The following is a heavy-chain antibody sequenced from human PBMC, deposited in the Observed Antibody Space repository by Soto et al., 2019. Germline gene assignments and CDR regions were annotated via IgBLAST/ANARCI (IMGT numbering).Heavy chain of an antibody. D-gene: IGHD5-12*01. CDR3: ARGAGYSGYDPSYFDY. Sequence: SETLSLTCAVYGGSFSGYYWSWIRQPPGKGLEWIGEINHSGSTNYNPSLKSRVTISVDTSKNQFSLKLSSVTAADTAVYYCARGAGYSGYDPSYFDYWGQGTLVTVSS. J-gene: IGHJ4*02. CDR2: INHSGST. V-gene: IGHV4-34*01. CDR1: GGSFSGYY.